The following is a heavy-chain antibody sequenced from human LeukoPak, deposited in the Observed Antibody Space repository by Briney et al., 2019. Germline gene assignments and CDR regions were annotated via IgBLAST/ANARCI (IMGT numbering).Heavy chain of an antibody. CDR3: ARDVNYYDSSGYGYFDF. CDR2: IYYSGST. D-gene: IGHD3-22*01. J-gene: IGHJ4*02. CDR1: GDSINTFF. Sequence: SETLSLTCTVSGDSINTFFWTWIRQPPGKGLEWIGYIYYSGSTNYNPSLKSRVTISLDTSKNQFSLKVSSVTAADTAVYYCARDVNYYDSSGYGYFDFWGQGTLVTVSS. V-gene: IGHV4-59*01.